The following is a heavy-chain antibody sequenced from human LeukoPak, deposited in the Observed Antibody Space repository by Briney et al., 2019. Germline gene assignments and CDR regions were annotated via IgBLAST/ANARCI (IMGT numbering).Heavy chain of an antibody. Sequence: PSETLSLTCTVSGGSISSGSYYWGWIRQPPGKGLEWIGSIYYSGSTYYNPSLKSRVTISVDTSKNQFSLKLSSVTAADTAVYYCARVKQWLFVEHWGQGTLVTVSS. CDR3: ARVKQWLFVEH. D-gene: IGHD6-19*01. V-gene: IGHV4-39*07. CDR2: IYYSGST. J-gene: IGHJ4*02. CDR1: GGSISSGSYY.